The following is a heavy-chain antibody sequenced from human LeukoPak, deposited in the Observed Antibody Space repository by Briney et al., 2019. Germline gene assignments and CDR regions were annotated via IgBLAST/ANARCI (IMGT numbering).Heavy chain of an antibody. CDR3: ASTRPTSDWNTRGFEY. CDR2: ISSSGSIT. D-gene: IGHD1/OR15-1a*01. J-gene: IGHJ4*02. Sequence: GGSLRLSCADSGYSFSSYEMNWVRQAPGKGLEWISYISSSGSITFYADSEKGRFTISRDNARDSLYLQMNSLRPEDTDVYYCASTRPTSDWNTRGFEYWGQGTLVTVSS. CDR1: GYSFSSYE. V-gene: IGHV3-48*03.